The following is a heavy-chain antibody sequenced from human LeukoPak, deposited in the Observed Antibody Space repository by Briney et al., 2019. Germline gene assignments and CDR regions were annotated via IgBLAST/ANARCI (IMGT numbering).Heavy chain of an antibody. J-gene: IGHJ4*02. CDR1: GFPFSSYW. V-gene: IGHV3-7*04. D-gene: IGHD5-24*01. CDR2: IKQDGSKK. CDR3: TRVGYIDEGIDY. Sequence: GGSLRLSCVASGFPFSSYWMTWVRQAPGEGLEWVANIKQDGSKKSYVDSVKGRFTISRDNAKNSLYLQKNSLRAEDTAIYYCTRVGYIDEGIDYWGQGTLVTVSS.